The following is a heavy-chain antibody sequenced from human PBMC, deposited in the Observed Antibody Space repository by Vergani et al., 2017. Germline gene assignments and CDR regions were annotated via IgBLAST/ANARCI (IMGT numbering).Heavy chain of an antibody. CDR1: GFSFRNAW. V-gene: IGHV3-15*07. D-gene: IGHD2-15*01. J-gene: IGHJ6*02. CDR3: TTDPRYCGDGTCDWLRDHHYYGMDV. Sequence: EVQLVESGGGIVKPGGSLRLSCVASGFSFRNAWMNWVRRTPGKGLEWVGRIKSTFDRGTTDYAAAVKGRFTISRDDSKNTLFLQMNGLKTEDIGVYYCTTDPRYCGDGTCDWLRDHHYYGMDVWGQGTTVTGSS. CDR2: IKSTFDRGTT.